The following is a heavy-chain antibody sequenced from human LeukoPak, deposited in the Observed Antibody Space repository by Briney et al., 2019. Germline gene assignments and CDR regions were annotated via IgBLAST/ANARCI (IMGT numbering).Heavy chain of an antibody. CDR1: GGSISSYY. D-gene: IGHD6-19*01. V-gene: IGHV4-4*07. J-gene: IGHJ3*02. CDR2: IYTSGST. CDR3: ARGVAVAGTQAFDI. Sequence: PSETLSLTCNVSGGSISSYYWSWIRQPAGKGLEWIGRIYTSGSTNYNPSLKSRVTMSVDTSKNQFSLKLSSVTAADTAVYYCARGVAVAGTQAFDIWGQGTMVTVSS.